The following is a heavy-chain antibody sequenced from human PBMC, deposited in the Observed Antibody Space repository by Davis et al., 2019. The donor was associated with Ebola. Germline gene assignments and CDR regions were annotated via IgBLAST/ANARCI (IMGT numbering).Heavy chain of an antibody. V-gene: IGHV3-64D*08. CDR3: VKGGYCSSTSCWGGFEYYYYGMDV. Sequence: GESLKISCSASGFTFRSFAMHWVRQAPGKGLQYLSAVGSDGGSTYYADSVKGRFTISRDNSKNTLYLQMSSLRAEETAVYYCVKGGYCSSTSCWGGFEYYYYGMDVWGQGTTVTVSS. D-gene: IGHD2-2*03. J-gene: IGHJ6*02. CDR1: GFTFRSFA. CDR2: VGSDGGST.